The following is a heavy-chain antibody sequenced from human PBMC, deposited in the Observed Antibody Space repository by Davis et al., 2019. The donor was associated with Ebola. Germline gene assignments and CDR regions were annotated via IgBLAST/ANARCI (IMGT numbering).Heavy chain of an antibody. J-gene: IGHJ6*03. CDR3: ARAPVGYYIDV. Sequence: PAGSLRLSCTVSNDSLNIYYWAWIWQPPGQGLEWVGFIHYSGSTSYKSSLQSRLTMAVDRSKNQFSLRLSSVTAADSAVYYCARAPVGYYIDVWGKGTTVAVSS. CDR2: IHYSGST. CDR1: NDSLNIYY. V-gene: IGHV4-59*01.